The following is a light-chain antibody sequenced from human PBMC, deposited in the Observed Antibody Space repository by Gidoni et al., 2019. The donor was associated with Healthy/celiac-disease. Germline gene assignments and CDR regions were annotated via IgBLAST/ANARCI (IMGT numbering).Light chain of an antibody. V-gene: IGKV1-8*01. CDR1: QGISSY. Sequence: AIRMTQSPSSLSASTGDRVNITCRASQGISSYLAWYQQKPGKAPKLLIYAASTLQSGVPSRFSGSGSGTDFTLTISCLQSEDFATYYCQQYYSYPRTFXQXTKVXIK. J-gene: IGKJ1*01. CDR2: AAS. CDR3: QQYYSYPRT.